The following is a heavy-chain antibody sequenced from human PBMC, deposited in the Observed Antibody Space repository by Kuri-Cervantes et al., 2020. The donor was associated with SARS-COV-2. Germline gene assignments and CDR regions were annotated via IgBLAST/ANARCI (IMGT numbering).Heavy chain of an antibody. CDR3: ARDFPRVRYGDYVRRREVDY. D-gene: IGHD4-17*01. CDR1: GFTFSRYW. Sequence: GASLKISCAASGFTFSRYWMHWVRQAPGKGLVWVSRINSDGTSTSYADSVKGRFTISRDNAKNTLYLQMNSLRAEDTAVYYCARDFPRVRYGDYVRRREVDYWGQGTLVTVSS. J-gene: IGHJ4*02. CDR2: INSDGTST. V-gene: IGHV3-74*01.